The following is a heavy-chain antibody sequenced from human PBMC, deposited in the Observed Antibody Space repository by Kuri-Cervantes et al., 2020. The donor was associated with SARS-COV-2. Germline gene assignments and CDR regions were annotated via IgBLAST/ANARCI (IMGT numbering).Heavy chain of an antibody. CDR2: IIPIFATS. CDR1: GGTFSRYA. Sequence: SVKVSCKASGGTFSRYALNWVRQAPGQGLEWMGGIIPIFATSNYAQKFQGRVTITADESTSTAYMELSSLRSEDTAVYCCARSRLTGYYYSGMDVWGQGTTVTVSS. V-gene: IGHV1-69*13. D-gene: IGHD2-8*01. CDR3: ARSRLTGYYYSGMDV. J-gene: IGHJ6*02.